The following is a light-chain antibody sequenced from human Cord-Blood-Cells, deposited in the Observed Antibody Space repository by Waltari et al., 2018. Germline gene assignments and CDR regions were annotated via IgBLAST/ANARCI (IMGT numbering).Light chain of an antibody. CDR1: RSDVGSYNL. CDR2: EGS. V-gene: IGLV2-23*01. J-gene: IGLJ2*01. Sequence: QSALTQPASVSGSPGQSTTISSTGTRSDVGSYNLVSWYQQPPGKAPKLMIYEGSKRPSGVSNRFSGSKSGNTASLTISGLQAEDEADYYCCSYAGSSTVVFGGGTKLTVL. CDR3: CSYAGSSTVV.